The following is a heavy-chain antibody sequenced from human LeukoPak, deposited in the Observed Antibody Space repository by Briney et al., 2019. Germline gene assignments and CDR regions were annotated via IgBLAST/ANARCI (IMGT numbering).Heavy chain of an antibody. V-gene: IGHV2-5*02. CDR2: TYWDDDE. CDR1: GFSLSASGVG. CDR3: VRRPASSGAYSYFDY. D-gene: IGHD6-19*01. Sequence: SGPTLVEPTQTLTLTCTFSGFSLSASGVGVGWIRQPPGKALEWLGFTYWDDDERYRPSLKSRLTITKDTPKNQVVLTMTNMDPVDTATYYCVRRPASSGAYSYFDYWGQGTLVTVSS. J-gene: IGHJ4*02.